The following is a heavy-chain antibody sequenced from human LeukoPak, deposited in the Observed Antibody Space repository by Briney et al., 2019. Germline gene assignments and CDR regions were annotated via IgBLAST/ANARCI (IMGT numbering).Heavy chain of an antibody. V-gene: IGHV4-59*11. CDR3: AGDSGYEYPSWNFDL. CDR1: GFTFSDHY. Sequence: PGGSLRLSCAASGFTFSDHYMDWVRQAPGKGLEWIGYVSYSGNTNYNPSLRSRVTMSVDTSKSQFSLKLSSVTAADTAVYYCAGDSGYEYPSWNFDLWGRGTLVIVSS. D-gene: IGHD5-12*01. CDR2: VSYSGNT. J-gene: IGHJ2*01.